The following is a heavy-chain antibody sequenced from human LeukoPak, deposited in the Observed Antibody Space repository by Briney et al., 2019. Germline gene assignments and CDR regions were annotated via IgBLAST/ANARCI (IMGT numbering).Heavy chain of an antibody. CDR2: ISSSSSTI. CDR3: ARYRNAFDI. V-gene: IGHV3-48*01. J-gene: IGHJ3*02. Sequence: GGSLRLSCAASGFTFSSYAMHWVRQAPGKGLEWVSYISSSSSTIYYADSVKGRFTISRDNAKNSLYLQMNSLRAEDTAVYYCARYRNAFDIWGQGTMVTVSS. CDR1: GFTFSSYA. D-gene: IGHD3-16*02.